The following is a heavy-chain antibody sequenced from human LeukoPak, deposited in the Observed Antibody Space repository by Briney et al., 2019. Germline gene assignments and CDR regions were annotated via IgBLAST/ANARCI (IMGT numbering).Heavy chain of an antibody. CDR1: GGSISSSNW. CDR3: ARTSIYAIFGVVIRGAARSWFDP. D-gene: IGHD3-3*01. CDR2: IYHSGST. J-gene: IGHJ5*02. Sequence: PSETLSLTCAVSGGSISSSNWWSWVRQPPGKGLEWIGEIYHSGSTNYNPSLKSRVTISVDKSKNQFSLKLSSVTAADTAVYYCARTSIYAIFGVVIRGAARSWFDPWGQGTLVTVSS. V-gene: IGHV4-4*02.